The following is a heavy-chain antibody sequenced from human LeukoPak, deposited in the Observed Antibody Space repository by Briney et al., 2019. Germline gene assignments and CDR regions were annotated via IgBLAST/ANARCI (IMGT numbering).Heavy chain of an antibody. CDR2: IYYSGRT. CDR3: ARGVSMIVVVIHDWYFDL. D-gene: IGHD3-22*01. Sequence: PSETLSLTCTVSGGSISSSNYYWGWIRQPPGKGLEWIGNIYYSGRTYYNPSLKSRVTISVDTSKNQFSLKLSSVTATDTAVYYCARGVSMIVVVIHDWYFDLWGRGTLVTVSS. V-gene: IGHV4-39*01. J-gene: IGHJ2*01. CDR1: GGSISSSNYY.